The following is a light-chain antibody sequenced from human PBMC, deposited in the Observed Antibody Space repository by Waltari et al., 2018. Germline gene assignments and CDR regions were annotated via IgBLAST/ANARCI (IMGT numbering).Light chain of an antibody. CDR3: QQRNNWPPFT. CDR1: PNIGND. CDR2: ASS. V-gene: IGKV3-11*01. Sequence: ETVMTKSPATLSLSPDERATPPCRARPNIGNDLAWYQQSPGQAPRLLIYASSTRATGIPARFSGSGSGTDFTLTISSLEPEDVATYFCQQRNNWPPFTFGPGTILDIK. J-gene: IGKJ3*01.